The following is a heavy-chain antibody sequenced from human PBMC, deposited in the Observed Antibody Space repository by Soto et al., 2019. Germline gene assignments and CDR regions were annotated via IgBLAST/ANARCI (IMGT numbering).Heavy chain of an antibody. CDR2: IWYDGSNK. CDR1: GFTFSNYG. V-gene: IGHV3-33*01. D-gene: IGHD4-17*01. J-gene: IGHJ6*02. CDR3: ARDGHGDYHDVDV. Sequence: QVQLLESGGAVVQPGRSLRLSCAASGFTFSNYGMHWVRQAPGKGLEWVAVIWYDGSNKYYADSLKGRFTISRDNSKNTLYLQMNNLRTEDTAVYYCARDGHGDYHDVDVWGQWTTVTVSS.